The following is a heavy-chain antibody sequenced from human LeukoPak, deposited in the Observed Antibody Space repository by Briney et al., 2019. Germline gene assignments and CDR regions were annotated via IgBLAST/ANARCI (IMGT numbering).Heavy chain of an antibody. J-gene: IGHJ5*02. CDR3: HCSGGNCYTP. D-gene: IGHD2-15*01. Sequence: GGSLRLSCAASGFTFSRYWMSWVRQAPGKGLEWVSGISGSGGSTYYADSVKGRFIISRDNSKNTLYLQMNSLRAEDTAVYYCHCSGGNCYTPWGQGTLVTVSS. V-gene: IGHV3-23*01. CDR2: ISGSGGST. CDR1: GFTFSRYW.